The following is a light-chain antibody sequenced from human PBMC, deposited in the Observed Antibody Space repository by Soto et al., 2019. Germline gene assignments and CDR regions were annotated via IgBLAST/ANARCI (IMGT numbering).Light chain of an antibody. CDR2: EVS. CDR1: SSDVGAYNY. J-gene: IGLJ2*01. Sequence: QSALTQPASVSGSPGQSITISCTGTSSDVGAYNYVSWYQQHPGKAPKLIIYEVSNRPSGVSNRFSGSKSGNTASLTISGLQAEDEADYYCSSYASSSTLFGGGTKVTGL. CDR3: SSYASSSTL. V-gene: IGLV2-14*01.